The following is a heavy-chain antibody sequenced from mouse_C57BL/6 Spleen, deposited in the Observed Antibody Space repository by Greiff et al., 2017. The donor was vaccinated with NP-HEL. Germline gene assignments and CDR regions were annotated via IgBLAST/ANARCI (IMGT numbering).Heavy chain of an antibody. CDR1: GYTFTSYW. CDR3: ARCYDGYRAWFAY. J-gene: IGHJ3*01. Sequence: VQLQQPGAELVKPGASVKMSCKASGYTFTSYWITWVKQRPGQGLEWIGDIYPGSGSTNYTEKFKSKATLTVDTSSSTAYMQLSSLTSEDSAVYYCARCYDGYRAWFAYWGQGTLVTVSA. V-gene: IGHV1-55*01. CDR2: IYPGSGST. D-gene: IGHD2-3*01.